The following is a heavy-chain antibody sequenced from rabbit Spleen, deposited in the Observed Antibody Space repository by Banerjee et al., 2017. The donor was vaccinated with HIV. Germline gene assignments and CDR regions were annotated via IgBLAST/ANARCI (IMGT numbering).Heavy chain of an antibody. Sequence: QSLEESGGDLVKPGASLTLTCTASGVSFTSNYYMCWVRQAPGKGLEWIACIDTGSSGFTYFATWAIGRFTCSKPSSTTVTLQMTSLTAADTATYFCARDTSSSFSSYGMDLWGQGTLVTVS. CDR1: GVSFTSNYY. J-gene: IGHJ6*01. CDR2: IDTGSSGFT. V-gene: IGHV1S40*01. D-gene: IGHD1-1*01. CDR3: ARDTSSSFSSYGMDL.